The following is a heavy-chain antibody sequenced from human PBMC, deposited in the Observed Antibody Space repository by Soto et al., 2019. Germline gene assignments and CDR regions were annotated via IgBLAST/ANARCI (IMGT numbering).Heavy chain of an antibody. CDR3: ARRYGSGSYSGYYYYGMDV. Sequence: QVQLVQSGAEVKKPGSSVKVSCKASGGTFSSYAISWVRQAPGQGLEWMGGIIPIFGTANYAQKFQGRVTITADESTSPAYMELSSLRSEDTAVYYCARRYGSGSYSGYYYYGMDVWGQGTTVTVSS. CDR1: GGTFSSYA. J-gene: IGHJ6*02. V-gene: IGHV1-69*01. CDR2: IIPIFGTA. D-gene: IGHD3-10*01.